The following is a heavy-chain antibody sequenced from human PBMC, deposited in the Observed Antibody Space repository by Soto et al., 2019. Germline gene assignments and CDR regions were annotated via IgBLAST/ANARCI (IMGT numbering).Heavy chain of an antibody. D-gene: IGHD3-3*01. CDR3: ARQRVNGFLEWSAAFDI. Sequence: QLQLQESGPGLVKPSETLSLTCTVSGGSISSSSYYWGWIRQPPGKGLEWIGSIYYSGSTYYNPSLKSRVTISVDTSKNQFSLKLSSVTAADTAVYYCARQRVNGFLEWSAAFDIWGQGTMVTVSS. J-gene: IGHJ3*02. CDR2: IYYSGST. CDR1: GGSISSSSYY. V-gene: IGHV4-39*01.